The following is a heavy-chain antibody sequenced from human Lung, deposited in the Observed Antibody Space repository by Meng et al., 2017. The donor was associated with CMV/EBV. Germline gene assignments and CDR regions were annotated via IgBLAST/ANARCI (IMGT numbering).Heavy chain of an antibody. CDR1: GGSVSSGSFY. V-gene: IGHV4-61*01. CDR3: ARDSYSSSYPYSYYLGMDV. CDR2: IYYSGST. D-gene: IGHD6-6*01. Sequence: SXTLSLXCTVSGGSVSSGSFYWSWIRQPPAKGLEWIGYIYYSGSTKYNPSLKRRVTISVDMFKNQFSLKLSSVTAADTAVYYCARDSYSSSYPYSYYLGMDVXGQGXTVTVSS. J-gene: IGHJ6*02.